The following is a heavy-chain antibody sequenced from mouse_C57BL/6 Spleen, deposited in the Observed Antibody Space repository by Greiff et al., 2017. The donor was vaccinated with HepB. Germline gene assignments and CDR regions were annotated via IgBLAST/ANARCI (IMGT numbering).Heavy chain of an antibody. D-gene: IGHD3-2*02. V-gene: IGHV1-82*01. Sequence: QVQLQQSGPELVKPGASVKISCKASGYAFSSSWMNWVKQRPGKGLEWIGRIYPGDGDTNYNGKFKGKATLTADKSSSTAYMQLSSLTSEDSAVYFCFQTAQDFDYWGQGTTLTVSS. CDR3: FQTAQDFDY. CDR1: GYAFSSSW. J-gene: IGHJ2*01. CDR2: IYPGDGDT.